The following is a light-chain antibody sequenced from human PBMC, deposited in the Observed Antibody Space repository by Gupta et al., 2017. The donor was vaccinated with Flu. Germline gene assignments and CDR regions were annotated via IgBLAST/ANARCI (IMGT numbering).Light chain of an antibody. CDR3: QHSDNLPLT. J-gene: IGKJ4*01. Sequence: DIRIIQSPSSLSASVGDRVTITCQASQDISKILNWYQQKQGKAPELLIYDAINLERGVPSRFRGSRSGTDFTLTISGLQPEDIATYYCQHSDNLPLTFGWGTKLEIK. V-gene: IGKV1-33*01. CDR1: QDISKI. CDR2: DAI.